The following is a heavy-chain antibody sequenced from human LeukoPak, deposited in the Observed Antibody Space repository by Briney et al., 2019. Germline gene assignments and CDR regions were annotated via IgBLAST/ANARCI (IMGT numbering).Heavy chain of an antibody. V-gene: IGHV3-23*01. CDR1: GFTFSSYA. D-gene: IGHD6-19*01. CDR3: VSPKYSSAWFFDH. J-gene: IGHJ4*02. CDR2: ISGGGGST. Sequence: GGSLRLSCAASGFTFSSYAMSWVRQAPGRGLEWVSAISGGGGSTYYADSVKGRFTISRDNSKNTLYLQMNSLRAEDTAVYYCVSPKYSSAWFFDHWGQGTLVTVSS.